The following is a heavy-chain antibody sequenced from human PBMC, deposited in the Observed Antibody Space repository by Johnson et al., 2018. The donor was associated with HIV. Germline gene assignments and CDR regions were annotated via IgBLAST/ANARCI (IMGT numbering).Heavy chain of an antibody. CDR1: GFTFDDYA. D-gene: IGHD3-10*01. V-gene: IGHV3-33*06. J-gene: IGHJ3*02. CDR2: IWYDGSNK. CDR3: AKTLSPVSPDAFDI. Sequence: VQLVESGGVVIQPGGSLRLSCAASGFTFDDYAMHWVRQAPGKGLEWVAVIWYDGSNKYCADSVKGRFTISRDNSKNTLYLQMNSLRAEDTAVYYCAKTLSPVSPDAFDIWGQGTMVTVSS.